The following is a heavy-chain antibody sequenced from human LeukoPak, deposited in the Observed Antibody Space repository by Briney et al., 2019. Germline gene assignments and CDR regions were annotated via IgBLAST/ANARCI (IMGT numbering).Heavy chain of an antibody. D-gene: IGHD3-3*01. V-gene: IGHV1-24*01. CDR2: FDPEDGET. J-gene: IGHJ5*02. CDR1: GYTLTELS. CDR3: AKGSYDFWSGYLPGFDP. Sequence: ASVKVSCKVSGYTLTELSMHWVRQAPGKGLEWMGGFDPEDGETIYAQKFQGRVTMTEDTSTDTAYMELSSLRSEDTAVYYCAKGSYDFWSGYLPGFDPWGQGTLVTVSS.